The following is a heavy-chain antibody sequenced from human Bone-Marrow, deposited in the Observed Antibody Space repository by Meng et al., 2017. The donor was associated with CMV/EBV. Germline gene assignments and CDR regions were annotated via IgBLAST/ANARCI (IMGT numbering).Heavy chain of an antibody. J-gene: IGHJ4*02. Sequence: GESLKISCAASGFTFSSYGMHWVRQAPGKGLEWVAVIWYDGSNKYYADSVKGRFTISRDNSKNTLYLQMNSLRAEDTAVYYCAKAGYCSGGSCYLPDDYWGQGTLVTVSS. CDR1: GFTFSSYG. CDR2: IWYDGSNK. D-gene: IGHD2-15*01. CDR3: AKAGYCSGGSCYLPDDY. V-gene: IGHV3-33*06.